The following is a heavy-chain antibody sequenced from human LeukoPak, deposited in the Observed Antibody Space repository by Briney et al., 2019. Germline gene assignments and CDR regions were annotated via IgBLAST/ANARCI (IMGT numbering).Heavy chain of an antibody. Sequence: GGSLRLPCAASGFTFSSYSMNWVRQAPGKGLEWVSYISSSSSTIYYADSVKGRFTISRDNAKNSLYLQMNSLRAEDTAVYYCASDWELLPFYYWGQGTLVTVSS. CDR2: ISSSSSTI. J-gene: IGHJ4*02. CDR3: ASDWELLPFYY. CDR1: GFTFSSYS. V-gene: IGHV3-48*01. D-gene: IGHD1-26*01.